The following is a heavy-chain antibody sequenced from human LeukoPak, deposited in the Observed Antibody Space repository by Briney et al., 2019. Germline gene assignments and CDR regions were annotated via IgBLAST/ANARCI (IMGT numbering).Heavy chain of an antibody. J-gene: IGHJ4*02. CDR2: INSDGSST. CDR3: ARGTLGYSSSWHDC. D-gene: IGHD6-13*01. Sequence: PGESLRLSCAASGFTFGSDWMHWVRQAPGKGLMWVSRINSDGSSTAYADSVKGRFTISRDNARNTLYLQMNSLRAEDAAMYYCARGTLGYSSSWHDCWGQGTQVTVSS. CDR1: GFTFGSDW. V-gene: IGHV3-74*01.